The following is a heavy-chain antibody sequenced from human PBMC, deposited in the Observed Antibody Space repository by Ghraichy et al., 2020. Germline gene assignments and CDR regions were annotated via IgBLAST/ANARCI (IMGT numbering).Heavy chain of an antibody. CDR3: AKALGYSNSWYAPWFNP. J-gene: IGHJ5*02. CDR1: GFTFSSYG. D-gene: IGHD6-13*01. V-gene: IGHV3-23*01. Sequence: LSLTCAASGFTFSSYGMSWVRQAPGKGLQCVSAISRSGGSTYYADSVGGRLTISRDNYKNTLYLQMNSLRAEDTAVYYCAKALGYSNSWYAPWFNPWGQRTLVTVSS. CDR2: ISRSGGST.